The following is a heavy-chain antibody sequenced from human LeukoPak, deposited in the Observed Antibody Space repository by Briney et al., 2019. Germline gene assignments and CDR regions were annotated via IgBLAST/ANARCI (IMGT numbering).Heavy chain of an antibody. CDR2: IYYSGST. CDR3: ARHPSGSYSYYFDY. J-gene: IGHJ4*02. CDR1: GGSISSYF. Sequence: PSETLPLTCIVSGGSISSYFWSWIRQPPGKGLEWIGYIYYSGSTNYNPSLKNRVTISVDTSRNQFSLRLSSVTSADTAVYYCARHPSGSYSYYFDYWGQGTLVTVSS. V-gene: IGHV4-59*01. D-gene: IGHD1-26*01.